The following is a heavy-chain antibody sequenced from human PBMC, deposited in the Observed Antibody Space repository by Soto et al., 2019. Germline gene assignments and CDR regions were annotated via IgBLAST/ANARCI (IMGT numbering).Heavy chain of an antibody. D-gene: IGHD1-1*01. CDR2: IYHSGST. CDR1: VDSISTYY. Sequence: QVQLQESGPGLVKPSETLSLTCSVSVDSISTYYWNWIQQPPGGGLEWIGHIYHSGSTNYNPSLQSRVTMSVDTSKNHFSLKLSSVTAADTAVYYCARAGTSTWYFDLWGRGTLVTVSS. V-gene: IGHV4-59*01. CDR3: ARAGTSTWYFDL. J-gene: IGHJ2*01.